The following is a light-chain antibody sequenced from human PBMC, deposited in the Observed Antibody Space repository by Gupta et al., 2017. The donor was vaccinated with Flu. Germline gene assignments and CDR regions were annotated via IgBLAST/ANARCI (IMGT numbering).Light chain of an antibody. V-gene: IGKV3-20*01. CDR3: QQYGSSPRT. CDR1: QSVSSSY. Sequence: EMGLTQSPGTLSLSPGERATLSCRASQSVSSSYLAWYQQKPGQAPRLLMYGASSRATGIPDRFSGSGSGTDFTLTISRLEPEDFAVYYCQQYGSSPRTFGQGTKLEIK. CDR2: GAS. J-gene: IGKJ2*01.